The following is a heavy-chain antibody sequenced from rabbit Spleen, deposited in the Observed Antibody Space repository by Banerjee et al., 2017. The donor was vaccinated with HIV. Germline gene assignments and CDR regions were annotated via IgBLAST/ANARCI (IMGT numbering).Heavy chain of an antibody. Sequence: QSLEESGGGLVQPGGSLTLTCTASGVSFSSSYYMCWVRQAPGKGLEWIACIDTGSSGFSYFASWAKGRLTISKTSSTTVTLQLTSLTAADTATYFCARSSDYPYYFDLWGQGTLVTVS. CDR2: IDTGSSGFS. J-gene: IGHJ4*01. CDR3: ARSSDYPYYFDL. D-gene: IGHD1-1*01. V-gene: IGHV1S40*01. CDR1: GVSFSSSYY.